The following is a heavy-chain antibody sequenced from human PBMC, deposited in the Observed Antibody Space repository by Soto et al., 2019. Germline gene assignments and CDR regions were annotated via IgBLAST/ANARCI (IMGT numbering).Heavy chain of an antibody. Sequence: QVQLVESGGGVVQPGRSLRLSCAASGFTFSNYGMHWVRQAPGKGLEWVAVILNDGSNRYHADSVKDRFTISRDNSKNMRYLQMNSLRAEDTAVYYCARDDEYSGNGMDVWGEGTTVPVSP. CDR1: GFTFSNYG. J-gene: IGHJ6*04. CDR2: ILNDGSNR. V-gene: IGHV3-33*01. D-gene: IGHD3-10*01. CDR3: ARDDEYSGNGMDV.